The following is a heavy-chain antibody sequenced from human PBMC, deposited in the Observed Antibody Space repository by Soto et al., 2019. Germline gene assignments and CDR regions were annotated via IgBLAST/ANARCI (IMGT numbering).Heavy chain of an antibody. J-gene: IGHJ3*02. CDR3: ARGEVRGPFDI. V-gene: IGHV4-30-4*01. Sequence: QQQLQESGPGLVKPSQTLSLTCTVSGGSMNSHDYYWSWIRQPPGKGLEWIGYIHNSGSTYYNPSLTNRLTISSDMSKNPFSLSLNSVTAADTALYFCARGEVRGPFDIWGQGTKVTVSS. CDR1: GGSMNSHDYY. CDR2: IHNSGST. D-gene: IGHD3-10*01.